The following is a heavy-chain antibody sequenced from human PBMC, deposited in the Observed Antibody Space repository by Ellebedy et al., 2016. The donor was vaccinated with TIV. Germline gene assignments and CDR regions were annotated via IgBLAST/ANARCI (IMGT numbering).Heavy chain of an antibody. CDR2: INHSGST. CDR3: ARDRYYYDSISI. V-gene: IGHV4-34*01. Sequence: SETLSLTCAVYGGSFSGYYWSWIRQPPGKGLEWIGEINHSGSTNYNPSLKSRVTISVDTSKNQFSLKLSSVTAADTAVYYCARDRYYYDSISIWGQGTMVTVSS. J-gene: IGHJ3*02. D-gene: IGHD3-22*01. CDR1: GGSFSGYY.